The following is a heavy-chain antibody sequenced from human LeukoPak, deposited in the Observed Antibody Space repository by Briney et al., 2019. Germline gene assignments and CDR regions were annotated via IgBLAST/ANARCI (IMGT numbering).Heavy chain of an antibody. D-gene: IGHD1-26*01. CDR2: IYSGGST. V-gene: IGHV3-53*01. CDR1: GFTVSSNY. CDR3: ARDLVGATTI. Sequence: GGSLRLSCAASGFTVSSNYMSWVRQAPGRGLEWVSVIYSGGSTYYADSVKGRFTISRDNSKNTLYLQMNSLRAEDTAVYYCARDLVGATTIWGQGTLVTVSS. J-gene: IGHJ4*02.